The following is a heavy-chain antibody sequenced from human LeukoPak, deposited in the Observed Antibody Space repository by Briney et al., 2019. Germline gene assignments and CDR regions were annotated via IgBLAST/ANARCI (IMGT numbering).Heavy chain of an antibody. Sequence: ASVKVSCKASGYTFTSYAMNWVRQAPGQGLGWMGWISAYNGNTNYAQKLQGRVTMTTDTSTSTAYMELRSLRSDDTAVYYCARGGPSGLQQPFDYWGQGTLVTVSS. D-gene: IGHD4-11*01. CDR3: ARGGPSGLQQPFDY. J-gene: IGHJ4*02. CDR1: GYTFTSYA. V-gene: IGHV1-18*01. CDR2: ISAYNGNT.